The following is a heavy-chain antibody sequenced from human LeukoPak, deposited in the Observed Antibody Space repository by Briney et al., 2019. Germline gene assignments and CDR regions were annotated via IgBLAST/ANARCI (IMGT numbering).Heavy chain of an antibody. CDR1: GFTFSSYW. CDR3: ARIYPSGTEFNY. Sequence: GGSLRVSCAASGFTFSSYWMSWVRQAPGKGLERVANIEQGGSEKYYVDSVKGRFTISRDNAKNSLYLQMNSLRAEDTAVYYCARIYPSGTEFNYWGQGTLVTVSS. CDR2: IEQGGSEK. V-gene: IGHV3-7*01. J-gene: IGHJ4*02. D-gene: IGHD2-15*01.